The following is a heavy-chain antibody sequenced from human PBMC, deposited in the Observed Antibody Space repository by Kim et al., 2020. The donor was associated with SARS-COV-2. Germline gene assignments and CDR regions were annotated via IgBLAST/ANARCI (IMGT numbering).Heavy chain of an antibody. CDR1: GFTFSSYA. CDR3: AKDFRNKSFNSGSYFIRGYGSPRGGYFDY. CDR2: ISGSGGST. Sequence: GGSLRLSCAASGFTFSSYAMSWVRQAPGKGLEWVSAISGSGGSTYYADSVKGRFTISRDNSKNTLYLQMNSLRAEDTAVYYCAKDFRNKSFNSGSYFIRGYGSPRGGYFDYWGQGTLVTVSS. J-gene: IGHJ4*02. V-gene: IGHV3-23*01. D-gene: IGHD3-10*01.